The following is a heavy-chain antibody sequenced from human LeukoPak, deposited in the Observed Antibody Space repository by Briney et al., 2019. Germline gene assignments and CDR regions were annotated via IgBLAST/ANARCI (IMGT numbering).Heavy chain of an antibody. D-gene: IGHD6-6*01. CDR3: ARFTRPSFSFDY. CDR2: IYYSGST. J-gene: IGHJ4*02. CDR1: GGSISSHY. Sequence: SETLSLTCSVSGGSISSHYWSWIRQAPGKGLEWIGSIYYSGSTYYNPSLKSRVTISVDTSTNQFSLKLSSVTAADTAGYYCARFTRPSFSFDYWGQGTLVTVSS. V-gene: IGHV4-59*05.